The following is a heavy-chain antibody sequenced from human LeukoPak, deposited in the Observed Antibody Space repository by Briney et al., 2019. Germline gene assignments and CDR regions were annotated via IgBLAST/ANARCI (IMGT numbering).Heavy chain of an antibody. CDR3: ARGHQLLYPRYYYGMDV. CDR1: GGSFSGYY. J-gene: IGHJ6*02. CDR2: INHSGST. Sequence: PSETLSLTCAVYGGSFSGYYWSWIRQPPGKGLEWIGEINHSGSTNYNPSLKSRVTISVDTSKNQFSLKLSSVTAADTAVYYCARGHQLLYPRYYYGMDVWGQGTTVTVSS. V-gene: IGHV4-34*01. D-gene: IGHD2-2*02.